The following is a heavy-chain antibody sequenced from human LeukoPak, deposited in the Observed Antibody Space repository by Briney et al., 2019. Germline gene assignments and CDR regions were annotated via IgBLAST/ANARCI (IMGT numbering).Heavy chain of an antibody. Sequence: GASVKVSCKASGYTFTGYYMHWVRQAPGQGLEWMGWINPNSGGTNYAQKFQGRVTMTRDTSISTAYMELSRLRSDDTAVYYCARDYGSGTYSLYYYGLDVWGQGTTVTVSS. CDR1: GYTFTGYY. D-gene: IGHD3-10*01. CDR2: INPNSGGT. CDR3: ARDYGSGTYSLYYYGLDV. J-gene: IGHJ6*02. V-gene: IGHV1-2*02.